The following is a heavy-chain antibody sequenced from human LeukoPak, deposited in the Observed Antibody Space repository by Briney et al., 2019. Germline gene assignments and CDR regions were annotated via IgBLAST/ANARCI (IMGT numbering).Heavy chain of an antibody. J-gene: IGHJ4*02. D-gene: IGHD4-23*01. V-gene: IGHV3-74*01. CDR3: ARGGTSYSGKLDY. Sequence: QTGGSLSLSCAASGFTFSSYWMHWVRQAPGKGLVWVSRIKSDGSITTYADSVKGRFTISRDNAKNTLYLQMNSLRAEDTAVYYCARGGTSYSGKLDYWGLGTLVTVSS. CDR1: GFTFSSYW. CDR2: IKSDGSIT.